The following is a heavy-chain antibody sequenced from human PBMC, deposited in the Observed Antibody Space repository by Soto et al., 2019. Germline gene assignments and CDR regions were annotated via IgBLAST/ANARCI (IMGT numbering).Heavy chain of an antibody. V-gene: IGHV3-30*18. CDR3: AKSVDTAMVFDY. Sequence: GGSLRLCCAASGFTFSSYGMHWVRQAPGKGLEWVAVISYDGSNKYYADSVKGRFTISRDNSKNTLYLQMNSLRAEDTAVYYCAKSVDTAMVFDYWGQGTLVTVSS. J-gene: IGHJ4*02. D-gene: IGHD5-18*01. CDR1: GFTFSSYG. CDR2: ISYDGSNK.